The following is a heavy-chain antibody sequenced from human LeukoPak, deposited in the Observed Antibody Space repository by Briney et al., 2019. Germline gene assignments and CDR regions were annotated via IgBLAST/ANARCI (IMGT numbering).Heavy chain of an antibody. CDR1: GYTFTGYY. D-gene: IGHD6-13*01. CDR2: INPNSGGT. CDR3: ARGGRYSSSWYPQFDY. V-gene: IGHV1-2*02. Sequence: GASVKVSCKASGYTFTGYYMHWVRQAPGQGLEWMGWINPNSGGTNYAQKFQGRVTMTRDTSISTAYMELSRLRSDDTAVYYCARGGRYSSSWYPQFDYWGQGTLVTVSS. J-gene: IGHJ4*02.